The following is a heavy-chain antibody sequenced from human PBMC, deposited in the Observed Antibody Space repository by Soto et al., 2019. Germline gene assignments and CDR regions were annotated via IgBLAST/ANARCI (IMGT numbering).Heavy chain of an antibody. Sequence: TGGSLRLSCAASGFTFSSYAMSWVRQAPGKGLEWVSAISGSGGSTYYADSVKGRFTISRDNSKNTLYLQMNSLRAEDTAVYYCAKDHQVVGSSWYSELGYWGQGTLVTVSS. D-gene: IGHD6-13*01. CDR1: GFTFSSYA. CDR3: AKDHQVVGSSWYSELGY. CDR2: ISGSGGST. V-gene: IGHV3-23*01. J-gene: IGHJ4*02.